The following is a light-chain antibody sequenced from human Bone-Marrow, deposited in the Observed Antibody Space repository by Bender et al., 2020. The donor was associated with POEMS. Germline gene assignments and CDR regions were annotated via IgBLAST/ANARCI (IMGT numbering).Light chain of an antibody. V-gene: IGLV1-47*01. CDR2: ANN. CDR1: SSNIGNNY. Sequence: QSVLTQPPSASGTPGQRVTISCSGSSSNIGNNYVFWYQQVPGMAPKLLIYANNQRPSGVPHRFSGSKSGTSASLAISDIQSEDEGDYYCSSWDDSLSGWVFGGGTKLTVL. J-gene: IGLJ3*02. CDR3: SSWDDSLSGWV.